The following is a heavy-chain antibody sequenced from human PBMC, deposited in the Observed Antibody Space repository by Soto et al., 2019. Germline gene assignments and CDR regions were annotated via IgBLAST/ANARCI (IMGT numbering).Heavy chain of an antibody. CDR2: MSYDGSNE. J-gene: IGHJ4*02. Sequence: QVQLVESGGGVVQPGRSLRLSCAASGFTFSHYAMHWVRQAPGKGLEWVALMSYDGSNEYYADSVKGRFTISRDNSKNTLYRQMNSLRAEDTAVYYGAKDGSHPCDYWGQGTLVTVSS. CDR3: AKDGSHPCDY. D-gene: IGHD1-26*01. CDR1: GFTFSHYA. V-gene: IGHV3-30*18.